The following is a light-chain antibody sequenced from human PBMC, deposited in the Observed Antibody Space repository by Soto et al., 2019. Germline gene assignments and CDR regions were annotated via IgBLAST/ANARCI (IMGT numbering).Light chain of an antibody. Sequence: EIVITQSLSTVSMCPVERASLSGRASQSVSSNLARYQQKPGQAPRLLIYDASTRATVIPARFSGSGSGTEFTLTISSLQSEDFAVYYCQQYNDWPPITFGQGTRLETK. CDR3: QQYNDWPPIT. CDR2: DAS. V-gene: IGKV3-15*01. J-gene: IGKJ5*01. CDR1: QSVSSN.